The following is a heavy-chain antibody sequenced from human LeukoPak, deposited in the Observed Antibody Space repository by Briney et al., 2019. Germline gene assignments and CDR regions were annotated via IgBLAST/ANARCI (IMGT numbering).Heavy chain of an antibody. CDR1: GYTFTGYY. CDR2: INPNSGGT. CDR3: ARSQRKYLAAAGLPAY. Sequence: ASVKVSCKASGYTFTGYYMLWVRQAPGQGLEWMGWINPNSGGTNYAQKFQGRVTMTRDTSISTAYMELSRLRSDDTAVYYCARSQRKYLAAAGLPAYWGQGTLVTVSS. V-gene: IGHV1-2*02. J-gene: IGHJ4*02. D-gene: IGHD6-13*01.